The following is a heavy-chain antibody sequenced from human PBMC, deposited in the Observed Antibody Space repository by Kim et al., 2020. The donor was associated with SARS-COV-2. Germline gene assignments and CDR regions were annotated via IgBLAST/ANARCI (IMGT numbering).Heavy chain of an antibody. CDR2: INHSGST. J-gene: IGHJ6*02. D-gene: IGHD3-10*01. Sequence: SETLSLTCTVYGGSFNDYYWSWIRQPPGTGLEWIGEINHSGSTNYNPSLKSRVIISVDTSKNQFSLRLSSVTAADTAVYYCAGGQDVDSVRYGGMDVCG. V-gene: IGHV4-34*01. CDR1: GGSFNDYY. CDR3: AGGQDVDSVRYGGMDV.